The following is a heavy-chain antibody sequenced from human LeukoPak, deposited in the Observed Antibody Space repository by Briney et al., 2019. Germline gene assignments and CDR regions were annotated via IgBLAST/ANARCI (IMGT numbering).Heavy chain of an antibody. Sequence: GGSLRLSCAASGFTFSSYGMHWVRQAPGKGLEWVAFIRYDGSNKYYADSVKGRFTISRDNSKNTLYLQMNSLRAEDTAVYYCARFRCGSQELDYWGQGTLVTVSS. CDR1: GFTFSSYG. CDR2: IRYDGSNK. D-gene: IGHD1-26*01. V-gene: IGHV3-30*02. J-gene: IGHJ4*02. CDR3: ARFRCGSQELDY.